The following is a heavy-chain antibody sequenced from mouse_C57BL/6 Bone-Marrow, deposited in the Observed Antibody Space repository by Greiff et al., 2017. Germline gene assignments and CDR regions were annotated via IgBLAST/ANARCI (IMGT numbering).Heavy chain of an antibody. V-gene: IGHV1-61*01. CDR1: GYTFTSYW. CDR3: ARGTAQRFAY. Sequence: VQLQQPGAELVRPGSSVKLSCKASGYTFTSYWMDWVKQRPGQGLEWIGNIYPSDSETHYNQKFKDKATLTVDKSSSTAYMQLSSLTSEDSAVYYCARGTAQRFAYWGQGTLVTVSA. CDR2: IYPSDSET. J-gene: IGHJ3*01. D-gene: IGHD3-2*02.